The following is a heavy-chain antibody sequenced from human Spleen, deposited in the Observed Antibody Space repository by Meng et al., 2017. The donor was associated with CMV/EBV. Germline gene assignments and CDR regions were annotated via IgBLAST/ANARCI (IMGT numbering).Heavy chain of an antibody. CDR3: ARAGGGYSGYDASPYFDY. CDR1: GASISSSSYY. J-gene: IGHJ4*02. D-gene: IGHD5-12*01. Sequence: SETLSLTCTVSGASISSSSYYWGWIRQPPGKGLEWIGNIYYSGCPYYNPSLKSRVTISVDTSKNQFSLKLTSVTAADTAVFYCARAGGGYSGYDASPYFDYWGQGMLVTVSS. V-gene: IGHV4-39*07. CDR2: IYYSGCP.